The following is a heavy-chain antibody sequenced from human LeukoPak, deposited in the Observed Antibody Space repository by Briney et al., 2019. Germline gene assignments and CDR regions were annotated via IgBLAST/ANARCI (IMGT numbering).Heavy chain of an antibody. CDR3: ARREFSDTWFGP. D-gene: IGHD3-10*01. Sequence: GESLKISCKGSEYDFANYWIGWVRQMPGKGLEWMGIVYPAGSRIHYSPSFQGQVTMSVDRSISTAYLQWTSLKASDTAMYFCARREFSDTWFGPWGQGTLVTVSS. J-gene: IGHJ5*02. CDR1: EYDFANYW. CDR2: VYPAGSRI. V-gene: IGHV5-51*01.